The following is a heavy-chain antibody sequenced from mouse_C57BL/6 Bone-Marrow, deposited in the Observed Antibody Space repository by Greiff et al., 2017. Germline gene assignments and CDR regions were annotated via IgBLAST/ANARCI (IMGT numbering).Heavy chain of an antibody. Sequence: QVQLKQPGAELVRPGSSVKLSCKASGYTFTSYWMHWVKQRPIQGLEWIGNIDPSDSETPYNQKFKDKATLTVDKSSSTAYMQLSSLTSEDSAVYYCARGPYYAMDYWGQGTSVTVSS. CDR2: IDPSDSET. CDR3: ARGPYYAMDY. V-gene: IGHV1-52*01. CDR1: GYTFTSYW. J-gene: IGHJ4*01.